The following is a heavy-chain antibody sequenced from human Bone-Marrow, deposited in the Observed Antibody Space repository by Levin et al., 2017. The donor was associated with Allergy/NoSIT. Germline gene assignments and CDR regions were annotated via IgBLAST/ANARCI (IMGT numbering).Heavy chain of an antibody. J-gene: IGHJ4*02. V-gene: IGHV1-18*01. D-gene: IGHD2-15*01. CDR3: ARGNVVAAQSRSKHFDY. CDR1: GYTFTSYG. CDR2: ISAYNGNT. Sequence: ASVKVSCKASGYTFTSYGISWVRQAPGQGLEWMGWISAYNGNTNYAQKLQGRVTMTTDTSTSTAYMELRSLRSDDTAVYYCARGNVVAAQSRSKHFDYWGQGTLVTVSS.